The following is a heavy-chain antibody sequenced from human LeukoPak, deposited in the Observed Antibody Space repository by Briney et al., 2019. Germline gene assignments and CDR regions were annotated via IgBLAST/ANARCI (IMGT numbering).Heavy chain of an antibody. Sequence: GGSLRLSCAASGFTFDDYGMSWVRQAPGKGLEWVSRINWNGDSTGYADSVKGRFTISRDNAKNPLYLQMNSLRAEDTAVYYCARSGIKMVRGVIIKSPYHMDVWGKGTTVTVSS. CDR1: GFTFDDYG. D-gene: IGHD3-10*01. CDR2: INWNGDST. V-gene: IGHV3-20*04. J-gene: IGHJ6*03. CDR3: ARSGIKMVRGVIIKSPYHMDV.